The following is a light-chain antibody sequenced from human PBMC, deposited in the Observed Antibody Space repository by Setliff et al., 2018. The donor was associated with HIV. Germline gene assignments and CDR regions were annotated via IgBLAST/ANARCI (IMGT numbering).Light chain of an antibody. CDR2: DDS. CDR1: SSDVGGYNY. V-gene: IGLV2-23*01. Sequence: QSALAQPASVSGSPGQSITISCTGTSSDVGGYNYVSWYQQHPGKAPKLMIYDDSKRPSGLSNRFSGSKSGNTASLTISGLQAEDEADYYCCSYAGSATWVFGGGTKVTVL. CDR3: CSYAGSATWV. J-gene: IGLJ2*01.